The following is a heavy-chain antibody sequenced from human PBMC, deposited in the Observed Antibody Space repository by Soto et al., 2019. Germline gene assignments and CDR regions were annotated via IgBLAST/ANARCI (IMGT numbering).Heavy chain of an antibody. D-gene: IGHD3-10*01. CDR2: MYHTGST. CDR1: GDSITRSGFY. V-gene: IGHV4-39*01. J-gene: IGHJ4*02. Sequence: QLHLHESGPGLVKPSETLSLSCSVSGDSITRSGFYWAWIRRPPGKALEWIGSMYHTGSTYYKPSLESRLTMSVDTSKSQFSLRLTSMTAADAGVYFCARVRGGDTHVFDFWGQGARVTVSS. CDR3: ARVRGGDTHVFDF.